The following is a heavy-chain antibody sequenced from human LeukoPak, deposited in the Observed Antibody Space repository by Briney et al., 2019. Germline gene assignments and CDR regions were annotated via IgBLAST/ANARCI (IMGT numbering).Heavy chain of an antibody. J-gene: IGHJ5*02. V-gene: IGHV4-34*01. D-gene: IGHD3-9*01. CDR2: INQSGST. Sequence: PSETLSLTCAVYGGSFSGYYWSWIRQPPGRGLEWVGEINQSGSTNYNPALKSRVTKSVDTAENQFSLKLSSVTAADTAVYYCARGESYYDILTGYYTTWGQGTLVTVSS. CDR1: GGSFSGYY. CDR3: ARGESYYDILTGYYTT.